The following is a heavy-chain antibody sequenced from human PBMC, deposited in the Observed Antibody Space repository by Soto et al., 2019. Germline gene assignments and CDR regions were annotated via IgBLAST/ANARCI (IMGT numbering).Heavy chain of an antibody. J-gene: IGHJ5*02. CDR3: ARVTRGSGDWFDP. V-gene: IGHV1-18*01. CDR1: SETFASYD. Sequence: ASVKVSCKASSETFASYDITWVRQAPGQGLEWMGRISTYNGNTKYAQNVQGRVSMTTDTSTSTAYMELRSLKSDDTAVYYCARVTRGSGDWFDPWGQVTMVAVSS. CDR2: ISTYNGNT. D-gene: IGHD6-19*01.